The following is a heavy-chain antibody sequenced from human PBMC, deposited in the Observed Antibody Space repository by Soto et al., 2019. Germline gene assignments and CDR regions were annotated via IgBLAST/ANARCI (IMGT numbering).Heavy chain of an antibody. CDR1: GFTFSSYS. Sequence: GGSLRLSCEASGFTFSSYSMSWVRQAPGKGLEWVSSISTSSTYISYADSLKARFTISRDDAKNSLSLLMNSLRAEDTAVYYCARGHLSNWWYFDYWGQGALVTVSS. D-gene: IGHD2-8*02. CDR2: ISTSSTYI. CDR3: ARGHLSNWWYFDY. V-gene: IGHV3-21*01. J-gene: IGHJ4*02.